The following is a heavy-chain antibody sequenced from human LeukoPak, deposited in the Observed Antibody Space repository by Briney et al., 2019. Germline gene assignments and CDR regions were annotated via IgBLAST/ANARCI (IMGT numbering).Heavy chain of an antibody. CDR1: GFTFSSYG. Sequence: GGSLRLSCAASGFTFSSYGMHWVRQAPGKGLEWVAVIWYDGSNKYYADSVKGRFTISRDNSKNTLYLQMNSLRAEDTAVYCCARPKGTASPHDAFDIWGQGTMVTVSS. CDR3: ARPKGTASPHDAFDI. D-gene: IGHD5-18*01. J-gene: IGHJ3*02. V-gene: IGHV3-33*01. CDR2: IWYDGSNK.